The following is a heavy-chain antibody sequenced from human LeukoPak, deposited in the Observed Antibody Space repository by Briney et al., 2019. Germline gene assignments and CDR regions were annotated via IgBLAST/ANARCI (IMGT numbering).Heavy chain of an antibody. CDR3: ARVRYYYDSSGYYYFDY. J-gene: IGHJ4*02. CDR1: GFTFSSYW. Sequence: GGSLRLSCAASGFTFSSYWMSWVRQAPGKGLEWVANIKQDGSEKYYVDSVKGRLTISRDNAKNSLYLQMNSLRAEDTAVYYCARVRYYYDSSGYYYFDYWGQGTLVTVSS. CDR2: IKQDGSEK. D-gene: IGHD3-22*01. V-gene: IGHV3-7*01.